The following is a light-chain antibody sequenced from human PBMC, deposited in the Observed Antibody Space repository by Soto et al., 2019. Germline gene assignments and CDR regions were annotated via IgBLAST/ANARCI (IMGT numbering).Light chain of an antibody. CDR3: QQYGSSPRT. Sequence: EIVLTQSPATLSLPPGERATLSCRASQSVSSYLAWYQQKPGQAPRLLIYGASNRATGIPDRFSGSGSGTDFTLTISRLEPEDFAVYYCQQYGSSPRTFGQGTKVDIK. CDR1: QSVSSY. CDR2: GAS. V-gene: IGKV3-20*01. J-gene: IGKJ1*01.